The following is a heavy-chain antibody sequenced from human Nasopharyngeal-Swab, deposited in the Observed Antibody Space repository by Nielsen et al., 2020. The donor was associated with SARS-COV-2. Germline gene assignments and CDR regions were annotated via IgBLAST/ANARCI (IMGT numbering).Heavy chain of an antibody. Sequence: GESLKISCKGSGSSFTSYWIGWGRQMPGKGLEWMGIIYPGDSDTRYSPSFQGQVTISADKSISTAYLQWSSLKASDTAMYYCASLPNPYQGWFDPWGQGTLVTVSS. D-gene: IGHD2-2*01. J-gene: IGHJ5*02. CDR3: ASLPNPYQGWFDP. V-gene: IGHV5-51*01. CDR2: IYPGDSDT. CDR1: GSSFTSYW.